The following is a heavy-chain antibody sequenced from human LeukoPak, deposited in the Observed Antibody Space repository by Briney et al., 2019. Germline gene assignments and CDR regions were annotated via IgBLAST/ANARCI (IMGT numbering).Heavy chain of an antibody. V-gene: IGHV4-59*08. CDR2: IYYSGTT. Sequence: PSETLTLICTVSGGSISSYYWGWIRQPPGKGLEWIGYIYYSGTTNYNPSLKSRVTISVDTSKNQFSLKLSSVTAADTAVYYCARHDYSNWFDPWGQGTLVSVSS. CDR1: GGSISSYY. CDR3: ARHDYSNWFDP. J-gene: IGHJ5*02. D-gene: IGHD4-11*01.